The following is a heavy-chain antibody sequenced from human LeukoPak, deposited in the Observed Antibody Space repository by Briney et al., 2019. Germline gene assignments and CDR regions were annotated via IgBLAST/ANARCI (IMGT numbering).Heavy chain of an antibody. D-gene: IGHD6-13*01. J-gene: IGHJ4*02. Sequence: GRSLRLSCAASVFTFSNYGMHWLRQAPGKGLEWVAVISFDGTNKYYVDSVKGRFTISRDNSNNTLYLQMNSLRAEDTAVYYCVKDRSSTWSFDYWGQGTLVIVSS. CDR1: VFTFSNYG. CDR2: ISFDGTNK. CDR3: VKDRSSTWSFDY. V-gene: IGHV3-30*18.